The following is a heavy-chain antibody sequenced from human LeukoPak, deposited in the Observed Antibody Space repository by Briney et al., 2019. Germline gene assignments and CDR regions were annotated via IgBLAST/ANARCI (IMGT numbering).Heavy chain of an antibody. CDR3: ARLRRNSDKSGFYYYYDY. J-gene: IGHJ4*02. D-gene: IGHD3-22*01. CDR1: GFVFDAFS. Sequence: GSLRLSCEVSGFVFDAFSMNWVRQGPGKGLEWVSSINTVASYIYYADSVKGRFTISRDNAKNSLYLQMNSLRAEDTGVYYCARLRRNSDKSGFYYYYDYWGQGTLVTVSS. V-gene: IGHV3-21*06. CDR2: INTVASYI.